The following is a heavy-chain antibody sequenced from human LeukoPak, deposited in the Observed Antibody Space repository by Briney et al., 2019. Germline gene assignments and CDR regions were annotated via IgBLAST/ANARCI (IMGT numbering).Heavy chain of an antibody. CDR3: ARGGRGYSYEIDY. CDR1: GGSISSYY. V-gene: IGHV4-59*01. Sequence: PSETLSLTCTVSGGSISSYYWSWIRQPPGKGLEWIGYIYYSGSTNYNPSLKSRVIISVDTSNNQFSLKLSSVTAADTAVYYCARGGRGYSYEIDYWGQGTLVTVSS. D-gene: IGHD5-18*01. CDR2: IYYSGST. J-gene: IGHJ4*02.